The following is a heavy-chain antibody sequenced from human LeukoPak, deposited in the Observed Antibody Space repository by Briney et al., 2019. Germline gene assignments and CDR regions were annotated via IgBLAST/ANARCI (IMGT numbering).Heavy chain of an antibody. J-gene: IGHJ5*02. D-gene: IGHD1-7*01. Sequence: SETLSLTCTVSGGSISSYYWSWIRQPPGKGLEWIGYIYNSGSTNYNPSLTSRVTISVDTSKNQFSLKLSSVTAAATAVYYCARLRANWNYVTWFDPWGQGTPVTVSS. CDR3: ARLRANWNYVTWFDP. V-gene: IGHV4-59*08. CDR2: IYNSGST. CDR1: GGSISSYY.